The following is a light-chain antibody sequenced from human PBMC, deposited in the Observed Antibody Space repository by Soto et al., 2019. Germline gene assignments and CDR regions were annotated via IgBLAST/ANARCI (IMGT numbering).Light chain of an antibody. V-gene: IGKV1-33*01. J-gene: IGKJ5*01. Sequence: DIQMTQSPSTLSASVGDIVTITCRASQSISSWLAWYQQKPGKAPKLLIYDASNLETGVPSRFSGSGSGTAFTFTISSLQPEDIATYYCQKYDNLPINFGQGTRLEIK. CDR3: QKYDNLPIN. CDR2: DAS. CDR1: QSISSW.